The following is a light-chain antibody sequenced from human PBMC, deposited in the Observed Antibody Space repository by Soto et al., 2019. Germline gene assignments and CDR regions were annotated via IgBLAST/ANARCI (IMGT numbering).Light chain of an antibody. CDR1: QSINTY. V-gene: IGKV3-11*01. Sequence: ENVLTQSPATLSLSPGEGATLSCRASQSINTYLAWYQQKPGQAPRLLIYDASKRATGIPARFSGSGSGTNFTLTISSLEPEDFAVYYCQQRHMWPITFGQGTRLEIK. CDR2: DAS. J-gene: IGKJ5*01. CDR3: QQRHMWPIT.